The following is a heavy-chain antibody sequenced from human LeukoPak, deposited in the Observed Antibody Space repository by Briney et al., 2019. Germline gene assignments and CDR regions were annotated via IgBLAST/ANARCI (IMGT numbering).Heavy chain of an antibody. CDR2: IYYSGST. Sequence: PSETLSLTCTVSGGSISSGGYYWSWIRQHPGKGLEWIGYIYYSGSTNYDPSLKSRVTISVDTSKNQFSLKLSSVTAADTAVYYCARTAPVGAQPYYYYGMDVWGQGTTVTVSS. CDR3: ARTAPVGAQPYYYYGMDV. V-gene: IGHV4-61*08. D-gene: IGHD1-14*01. J-gene: IGHJ6*02. CDR1: GGSISSGGYY.